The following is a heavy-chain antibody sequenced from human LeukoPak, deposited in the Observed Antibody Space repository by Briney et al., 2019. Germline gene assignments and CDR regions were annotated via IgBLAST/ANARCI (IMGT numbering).Heavy chain of an antibody. J-gene: IGHJ4*02. CDR3: ARDPAGRYDSSETGDY. CDR2: IYYSGST. V-gene: IGHV4-39*07. CDR1: GGSISSSSYY. Sequence: SETLSLTCTVSGGSISSSSYYWGWIRQPPGKGLEWIGSIYYSGSTYYNPSLKSRVTISVDTSKNQFSLKLSSVTAADTAVYYCARDPAGRYDSSETGDYWGQGTLVTVSS. D-gene: IGHD3-22*01.